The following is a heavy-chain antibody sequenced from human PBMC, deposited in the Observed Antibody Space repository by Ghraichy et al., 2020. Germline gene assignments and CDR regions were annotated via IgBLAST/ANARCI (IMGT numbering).Heavy chain of an antibody. J-gene: IGHJ2*01. CDR3: ARPSGSGWYFDL. Sequence: GGSLRLSCAASGFTFSSYEMNWVRQAPGKGLEWVSYVSNSGSNTHYADSVKGRFTISRDNAKNSLYLQMNSLRAEDTAVYYCARPSGSGWYFDLWGRGTLVTVSS. V-gene: IGHV3-48*03. CDR2: VSNSGSNT. CDR1: GFTFSSYE. D-gene: IGHD6-25*01.